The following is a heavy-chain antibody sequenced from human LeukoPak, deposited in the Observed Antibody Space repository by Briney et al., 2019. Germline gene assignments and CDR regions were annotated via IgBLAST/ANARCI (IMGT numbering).Heavy chain of an antibody. CDR3: AREISIAAAGTILAY. V-gene: IGHV1-18*01. CDR1: GYTLTSYG. CDR2: ISTQSGST. J-gene: IGHJ4*02. D-gene: IGHD6-13*01. Sequence: ASVKLSCKASGYTLTSYGINWMRQAPGQGLEWMGWISTQSGSTNYAQKVQGRLTLTTDRSTNTAYMELRSLRSDDTAVYYCAREISIAAAGTILAYWGQGTLVTVSS.